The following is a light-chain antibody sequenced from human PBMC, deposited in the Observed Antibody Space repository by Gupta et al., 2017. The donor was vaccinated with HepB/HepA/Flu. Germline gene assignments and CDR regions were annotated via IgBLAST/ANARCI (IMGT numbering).Light chain of an antibody. CDR2: DVD. J-gene: IGLJ1*01. V-gene: IGLV2-14*03. Sequence: QSALTQPASVSGSPGQSITLSCTGPSSDVGAYNFVSWFQQDPGKAPKLIIFDVDNRPSGVSNRFSGSKSGNTASLTISGLQAEEEADYYCSSYTISNTYVFGTGTKVTVL. CDR1: SSDVGAYNF. CDR3: SSYTISNTYV.